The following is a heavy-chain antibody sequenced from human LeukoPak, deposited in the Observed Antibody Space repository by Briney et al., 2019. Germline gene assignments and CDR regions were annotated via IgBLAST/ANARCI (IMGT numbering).Heavy chain of an antibody. CDR3: ARDLHGSYKEGYYFDY. J-gene: IGHJ4*02. CDR2: ISAYNGNT. V-gene: IGHV1-18*01. Sequence: ASVKVSCKASGYTFTSYGISWVRQAPGQGLEWMGWISAYNGNTNYAQKLQGRVTMTTDTSTSTAYMELRSLRSDDTAVYYCARDLHGSYKEGYYFDYWGQGTLVTVSS. CDR1: GYTFTSYG. D-gene: IGHD1-26*01.